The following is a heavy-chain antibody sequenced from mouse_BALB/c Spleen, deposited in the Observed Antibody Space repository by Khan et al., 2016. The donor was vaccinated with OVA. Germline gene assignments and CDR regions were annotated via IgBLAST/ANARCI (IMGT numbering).Heavy chain of an antibody. V-gene: IGHV5-9-1*01. CDR2: ISSAGTYT. J-gene: IGHJ3*01. CDR3: TNGNYGLFAY. Sequence: EVELAESGGGLVKPGGSLKLSCSASGFTFSTFVMSWVRQTPEKRLEWVATISSAGTYTYYSDSVKGRFTISRDNAKNTTYLQMNSLRSEDTATYYCTNGNYGLFAYWGQGTLVTVSA. CDR1: GFTFSTFV. D-gene: IGHD2-1*01.